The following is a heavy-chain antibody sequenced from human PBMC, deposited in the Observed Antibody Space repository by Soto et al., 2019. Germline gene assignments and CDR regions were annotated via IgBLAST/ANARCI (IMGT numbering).Heavy chain of an antibody. D-gene: IGHD3-22*01. J-gene: IGHJ5*02. CDR1: GGSVSNYY. CDR3: ARDRDRHSSGLPSFDP. V-gene: IGHV4-59*02. Sequence: PSGTLSLICSASGGSVSNYYWSWVRQPPGKRLEWIGYIYYTGTHDYNPPLRGRATISVDTSQDQFSLKLTSVTAADTAVYYCARDRDRHSSGLPSFDPWGQGMLVTGSS. CDR2: IYYTGTH.